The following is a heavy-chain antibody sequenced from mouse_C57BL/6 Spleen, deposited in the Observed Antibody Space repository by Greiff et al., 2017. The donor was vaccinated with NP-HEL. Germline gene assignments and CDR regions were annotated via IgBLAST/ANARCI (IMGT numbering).Heavy chain of an antibody. CDR3: ARSRGNYVLDY. V-gene: IGHV1-42*01. D-gene: IGHD2-1*01. Sequence: VHVKQSGPELVKPGASVKISCKASSYSFTGYYMNWVKQSPEKSLEWIGEINPSTGGTTYNQKFKAKATLTVDKSSSTAYMQLKSLTSEDSAVYYCARSRGNYVLDYWGQGTTLTVSS. CDR2: INPSTGGT. J-gene: IGHJ2*01. CDR1: SYSFTGYY.